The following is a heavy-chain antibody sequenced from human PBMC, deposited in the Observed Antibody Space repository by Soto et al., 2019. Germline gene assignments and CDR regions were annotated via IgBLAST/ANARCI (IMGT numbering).Heavy chain of an antibody. D-gene: IGHD1-1*01. CDR1: GYSFTSYW. Sequence: GGSLKISCKGSGYSFTSYWIAWVRQMPGKGLECMGIIYPGDSDTRYSPSFQGQVTISVDKSINTAYLQWSSLRASDTAIYYCARHGKLSSXXXXFDXXXQGAXXTVSS. V-gene: IGHV5-51*01. CDR3: ARHGKLSSXXXXFDX. J-gene: IGHJ4*02. CDR2: IYPGDSDT.